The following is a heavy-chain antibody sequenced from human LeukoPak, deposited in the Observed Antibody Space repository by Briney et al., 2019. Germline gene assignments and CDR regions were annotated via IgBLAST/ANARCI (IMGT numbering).Heavy chain of an antibody. D-gene: IGHD6-19*01. J-gene: IGHJ4*02. CDR1: GGSISSFY. CDR3: ATVASGWYPDY. Sequence: PSETLSLTCTVSGGSISSFYYTWIRQPPGKGLEWIGYIDSSGITNHNSSLNSRVTISLDTSQNQFSLKLNSVTAADTAVYYCATVASGWYPDYWGQGALVTVAS. V-gene: IGHV4-59*01. CDR2: IDSSGIT.